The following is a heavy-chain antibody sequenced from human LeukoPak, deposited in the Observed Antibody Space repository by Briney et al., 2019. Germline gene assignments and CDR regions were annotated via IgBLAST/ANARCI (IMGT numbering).Heavy chain of an antibody. D-gene: IGHD3-3*01. V-gene: IGHV1-69*05. Sequence: SVKVSCKASGGTFSSYAISWVRQAPGRGLEWMGGIIPIFGTANYAQKFQGRVTITTDESTSTAYMELSSMRSEDTAVYYCASGRFLANDYWGQGNPGTVSP. CDR2: IIPIFGTA. CDR1: GGTFSSYA. J-gene: IGHJ4*02. CDR3: ASGRFLANDY.